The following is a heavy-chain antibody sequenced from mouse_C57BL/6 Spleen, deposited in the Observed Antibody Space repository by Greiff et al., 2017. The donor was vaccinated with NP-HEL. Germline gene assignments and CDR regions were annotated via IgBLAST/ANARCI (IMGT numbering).Heavy chain of an antibody. Sequence: VQLQQSGAELVKPGASVKLSCKASGYTFTSYWMQWVKQRPGQGLEWIGEIDPSDSYTNYNQKFKGKATLTVDTSSSTAYMQLSSLTSEDSAVYYCARNDYLDYWGQGTTLTVSS. CDR1: GYTFTSYW. CDR3: ARNDYLDY. CDR2: IDPSDSYT. J-gene: IGHJ2*01. D-gene: IGHD2-3*01. V-gene: IGHV1-50*01.